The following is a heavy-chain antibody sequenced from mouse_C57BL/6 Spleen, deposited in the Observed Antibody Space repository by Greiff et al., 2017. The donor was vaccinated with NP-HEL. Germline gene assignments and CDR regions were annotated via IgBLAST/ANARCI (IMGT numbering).Heavy chain of an antibody. CDR3: TGGYYGSSPYYFDY. V-gene: IGHV6-3*01. CDR2: IRLKSDNYAT. CDR1: GFTFSNYW. Sequence: EVKVVDSGGGLVQPGGSMKLSCVASGFTFSNYWMNWVRQSPEKGLEWVAQIRLKSDNYATHYAESVKGRFTISRDDSKSSVYLQMNNLRAEDTGIYYCTGGYYGSSPYYFDYWGQGTTLTVSS. D-gene: IGHD1-1*01. J-gene: IGHJ2*01.